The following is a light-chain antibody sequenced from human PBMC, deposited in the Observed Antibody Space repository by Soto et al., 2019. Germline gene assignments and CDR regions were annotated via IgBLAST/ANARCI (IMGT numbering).Light chain of an antibody. CDR2: KVS. J-gene: IGKJ1*01. Sequence: EIVMTQTPLSSPVSLGQPASISCRSSQSLLHSDGNTYLSWLQQRPGQPPRPLIYKVSNRFSGVPDRFSGSGAGTYFTLKISRVEPEDVGTYYCMQATQFTRTFGQGTKVEIK. V-gene: IGKV2-24*01. CDR3: MQATQFTRT. CDR1: QSLLHSDGNTY.